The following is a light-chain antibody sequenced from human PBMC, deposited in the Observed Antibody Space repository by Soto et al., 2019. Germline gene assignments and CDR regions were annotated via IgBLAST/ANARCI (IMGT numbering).Light chain of an antibody. CDR1: SSDVGGYNY. V-gene: IGLV2-11*01. CDR2: DVT. Sequence: QSALTQPRSVSGSPGQSVTISCTGTSSDVGGYNYVSWYQHHPGKAPKLMIYDVTKRPSGVPDRFSGSKSGNTASLTFSGLQAEDEADYYCCSYAGSYTVVFGGGTKLTVL. CDR3: CSYAGSYTVV. J-gene: IGLJ2*01.